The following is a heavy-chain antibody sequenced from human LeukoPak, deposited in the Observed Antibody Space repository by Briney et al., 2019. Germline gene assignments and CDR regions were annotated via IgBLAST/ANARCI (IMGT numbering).Heavy chain of an antibody. D-gene: IGHD2-2*01. CDR3: ARDPSSVPLYFFDY. CDR1: GYTFRGNY. CDR2: IDANNGDT. V-gene: IGHV1-2*02. J-gene: IGHJ4*02. Sequence: ASVKVSCKASGYTFRGNYIHWLRQAHGQGVEWMGWIDANNGDTKSAQKFQGRVTMSRDTSISTAYMDLSSLSPDDAAVHYCARDPSSVPLYFFDYWGQGTLVTVSS.